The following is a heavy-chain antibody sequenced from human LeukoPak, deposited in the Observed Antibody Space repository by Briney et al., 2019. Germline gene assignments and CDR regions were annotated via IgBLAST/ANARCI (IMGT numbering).Heavy chain of an antibody. CDR2: IYHSGSI. V-gene: IGHV4-4*02. Sequence: PSETLSLTCAVSGGSISSRNWWSWVRQPPGKGLEWIGEIYHSGSINYNPSLKSRVTISVDKSKNQLSLRLTSVTAADTAVYYCARDNGAIRAYCYHGMDVWGQGTTVTVSS. CDR1: GGSISSRNW. CDR3: ARDNGAIRAYCYHGMDV. J-gene: IGHJ6*02. D-gene: IGHD2-8*01.